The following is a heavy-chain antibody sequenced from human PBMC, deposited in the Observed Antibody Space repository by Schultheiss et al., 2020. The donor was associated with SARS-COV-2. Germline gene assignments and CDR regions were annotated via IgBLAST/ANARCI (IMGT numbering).Heavy chain of an antibody. D-gene: IGHD1-26*01. Sequence: ASVKVSCKASGGTFSSYAISWVRQAPGQGLEWMGWMNPNSGNTGYAQKFQGRVTMTRNTSISTAYMELSSLRSEDTAVYYCARISPVGATRLYYYYGMDVWGQGTTVTVSS. V-gene: IGHV1-8*02. J-gene: IGHJ6*02. CDR1: GGTFSSYA. CDR3: ARISPVGATRLYYYYGMDV. CDR2: MNPNSGNT.